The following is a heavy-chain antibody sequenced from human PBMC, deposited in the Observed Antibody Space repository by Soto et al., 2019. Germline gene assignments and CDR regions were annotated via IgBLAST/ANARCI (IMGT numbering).Heavy chain of an antibody. CDR2: INGNGNT. J-gene: IGHJ4*02. CDR1: GRSLSGDY. V-gene: IGHV4-34*01. CDR3: ARNGYYAIDY. D-gene: IGHD2-8*01. Sequence: QVQLQQWGAGLLQPSETLSLTCGVHGRSLSGDYWSWIRRPPGKGLEWIGEINGNGNTSYNPSLKSRVTISADTSKSQFSLKVSSVTAADTAIYYCARNGYYAIDYWGQGILVTVSS.